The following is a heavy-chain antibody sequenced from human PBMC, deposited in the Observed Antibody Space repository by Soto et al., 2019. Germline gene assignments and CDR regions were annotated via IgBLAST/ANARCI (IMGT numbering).Heavy chain of an antibody. J-gene: IGHJ6*02. CDR3: ARTTGTTFYYYGMDV. CDR2: IYPGDSDT. Sequence: GESLKISCKGSGYSFTSYWIGWVRQMPGKGLEWMGIIYPGDSDTRYSPSFQGQVTISADKSISTAYLQWSSLKASDTAMYYCARTTGTTFYYYGMDVWGQGTTVTVSS. CDR1: GYSFTSYW. D-gene: IGHD1-7*01. V-gene: IGHV5-51*01.